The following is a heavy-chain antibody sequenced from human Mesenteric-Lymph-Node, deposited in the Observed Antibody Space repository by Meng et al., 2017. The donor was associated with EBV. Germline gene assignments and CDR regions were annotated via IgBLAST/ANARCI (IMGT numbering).Heavy chain of an antibody. CDR1: DGSMSGYY. CDR3: ARAFYGDYWRHFDY. Sequence: QGRLQESGPGLFRPSETLSLTCTVSDGSMSGYYWSWIREPPGKGLEWIGFIYYSGSTTYNPSLNSRVTVSIDMSKNQFSLRLSSVTAADTAVYYCARAFYGDYWRHFDYWGQGTLVTVSS. CDR2: IYYSGST. J-gene: IGHJ4*02. D-gene: IGHD4-17*01. V-gene: IGHV4-59*01.